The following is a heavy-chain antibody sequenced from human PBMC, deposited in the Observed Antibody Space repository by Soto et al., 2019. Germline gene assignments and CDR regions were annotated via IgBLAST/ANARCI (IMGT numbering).Heavy chain of an antibody. CDR3: ARLQISYDFWSGATTLYYFDY. D-gene: IGHD3-3*01. V-gene: IGHV4-39*01. Sequence: SETLSLTCTVAGGSISSSSDYWGWIRQPPGKGLEWIGSIYYSGSTYYNPSLKSRVTISVDTSKNQFSLKLSSVTAADTAVYYCARLQISYDFWSGATTLYYFDYWGQGTLVTVSS. CDR1: GGSISSSSDY. J-gene: IGHJ4*02. CDR2: IYYSGST.